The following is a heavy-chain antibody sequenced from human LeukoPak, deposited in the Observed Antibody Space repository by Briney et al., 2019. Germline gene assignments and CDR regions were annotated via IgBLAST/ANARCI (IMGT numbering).Heavy chain of an antibody. D-gene: IGHD2-15*01. V-gene: IGHV5-51*01. Sequence: GVSLQISCQGSGYTFNTHWIGWARPMPGKGLEWMGIIYPGDSNTRYSPSFQGQVTISVDKSITTASLQWTTLKASDTAMYYCARTYCSGGGCLGSFDYWGQGTLVTVSS. CDR3: ARTYCSGGGCLGSFDY. CDR2: IYPGDSNT. CDR1: GYTFNTHW. J-gene: IGHJ4*02.